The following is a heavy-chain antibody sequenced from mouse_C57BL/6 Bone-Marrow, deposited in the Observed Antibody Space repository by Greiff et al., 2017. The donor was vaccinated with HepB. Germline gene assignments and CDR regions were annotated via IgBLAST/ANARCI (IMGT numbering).Heavy chain of an antibody. CDR2: IDPSDSYT. J-gene: IGHJ3*01. CDR3: AREYSTLFAY. Sequence: QVQLQQPGAELVKPGASVKLSCKASGYTFTSYWMQWVKQRPGQGLEWIGEIDPSDSYTNYNQKFKGKPTLTVVTSSSTAYMQLSSLTSEDSAVYYCAREYSTLFAYWGQGTLVTVSA. V-gene: IGHV1-50*01. D-gene: IGHD2-5*01. CDR1: GYTFTSYW.